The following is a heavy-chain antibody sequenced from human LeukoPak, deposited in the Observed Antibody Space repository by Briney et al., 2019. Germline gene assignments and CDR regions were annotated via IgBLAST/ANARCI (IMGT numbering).Heavy chain of an antibody. V-gene: IGHV4-61*02. CDR3: ARDRGYYDSSGPIANYYMDV. J-gene: IGHJ6*03. CDR1: GGSISSGSYY. Sequence: TSETLSLTCTVSGGSISSGSYYWSWIRQPAGKGLEWIGRIYTSGSTNYNPSLKSRVTMSVDTSKNQFSLKLSSVTAADTAVYYCARDRGYYDSSGPIANYYMDVWGKGTTVTVSS. CDR2: IYTSGST. D-gene: IGHD3-22*01.